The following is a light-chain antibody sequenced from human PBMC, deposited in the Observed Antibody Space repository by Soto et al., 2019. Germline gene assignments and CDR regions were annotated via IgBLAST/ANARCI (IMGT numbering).Light chain of an antibody. Sequence: EIVMPQSPATLFVSTGERATLSCGASQSVSSTLAWYQQKPGQAPRLLIYGASTRATGIPARFSGSGSGTEFTLTISNLQSEDVAVYYCQQYNHWPLTFGGGTKVDIK. V-gene: IGKV3-15*01. CDR1: QSVSST. CDR2: GAS. CDR3: QQYNHWPLT. J-gene: IGKJ4*01.